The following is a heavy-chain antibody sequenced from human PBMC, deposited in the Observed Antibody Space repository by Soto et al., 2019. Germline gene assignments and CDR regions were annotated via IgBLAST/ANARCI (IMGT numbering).Heavy chain of an antibody. CDR1: GGSISSSSYY. J-gene: IGHJ6*03. V-gene: IGHV4-39*01. CDR2: IYYSGST. Sequence: SETLSLTCTVSGGSISSSSYYWGWIRQPPGKGLEWIGSIYYSGSTYYNPSLKSRVTISVDTSKNQFSLKLSSVTAADTAVYYCASGGTTVRYYYYYYMDVWGKGTTVTVSS. CDR3: ASGGTTVRYYYYYYMDV. D-gene: IGHD4-17*01.